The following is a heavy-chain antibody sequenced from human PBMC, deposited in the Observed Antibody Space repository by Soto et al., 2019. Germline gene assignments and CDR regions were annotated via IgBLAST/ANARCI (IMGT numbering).Heavy chain of an antibody. CDR3: AREVNRNYFDY. J-gene: IGHJ4*02. CDR1: GGSISSGGYY. V-gene: IGHV4-31*03. D-gene: IGHD2-21*01. CDR2: IYYSGST. Sequence: SETLSLTCTVSGGSISSGGYYWSWIRQHPGKGLEWIGYIYYSGSTYYNPSLKSRVTISVDTPKNQFSLKLSSVTAADTAVYYCAREVNRNYFDYWGQGTLVTVSS.